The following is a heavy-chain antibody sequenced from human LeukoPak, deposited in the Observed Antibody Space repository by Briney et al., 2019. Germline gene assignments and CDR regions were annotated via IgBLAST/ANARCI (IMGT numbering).Heavy chain of an antibody. Sequence: ASVKVSCKASGYTFTGYYMHWVRQAPGQGLEWMGWINPNSGGTNYAQKFQGGVTMTRDTSISTAYMELSRLRSDDTAVYYCARPLRMGSGSGIVGATYVWDYWGQGTLVTVSS. CDR2: INPNSGGT. CDR3: ARPLRMGSGSGIVGATYVWDY. CDR1: GYTFTGYY. D-gene: IGHD1-26*01. V-gene: IGHV1-2*02. J-gene: IGHJ4*02.